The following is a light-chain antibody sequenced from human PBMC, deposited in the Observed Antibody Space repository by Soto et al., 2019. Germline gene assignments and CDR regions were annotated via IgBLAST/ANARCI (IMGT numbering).Light chain of an antibody. J-gene: IGLJ1*01. Sequence: QSALTQPPSVSGAPGQMVTISCTGSSSNIGAGYDVHWYQQLPGTAPKLLIYGNSNRPSGVPDRFSGSKSGTSASLAITGLQAEDEADYYCQSYDSSLSGFYVFGTGTKLTVL. CDR3: QSYDSSLSGFYV. CDR2: GNS. CDR1: SSNIGAGYD. V-gene: IGLV1-40*01.